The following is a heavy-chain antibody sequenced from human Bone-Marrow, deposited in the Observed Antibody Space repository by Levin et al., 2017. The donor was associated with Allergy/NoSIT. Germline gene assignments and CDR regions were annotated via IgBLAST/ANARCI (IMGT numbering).Heavy chain of an antibody. D-gene: IGHD2-21*02. Sequence: PGESLKISCAGSGFNFRSYWMHWVRQVPGKGLVWVSSISSDGSSVRYADSVRGRVTISRDNVKNTLYLQMNSLTSEDTAVYYCARPLYCSGDCFYYYYGIDVWGQGTTVTVSS. V-gene: IGHV3-74*01. CDR2: ISSDGSSV. CDR3: ARPLYCSGDCFYYYYGIDV. J-gene: IGHJ6*02. CDR1: GFNFRSYW.